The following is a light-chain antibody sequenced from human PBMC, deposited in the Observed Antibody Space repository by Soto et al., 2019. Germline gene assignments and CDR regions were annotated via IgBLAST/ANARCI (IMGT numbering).Light chain of an antibody. CDR1: QGIGND. CDR2: AAS. J-gene: IGKJ2*01. Sequence: DIPMTQSPSSLSASVGDRVTITCRASQGIGNDLGWYQQKPGKAPKRRIYAASSLQSGVPSRFSGSGSGTEFTLTISSLQPEDFATYYCLQHYTSPHTFGQGTKLEIK. CDR3: LQHYTSPHT. V-gene: IGKV1-17*01.